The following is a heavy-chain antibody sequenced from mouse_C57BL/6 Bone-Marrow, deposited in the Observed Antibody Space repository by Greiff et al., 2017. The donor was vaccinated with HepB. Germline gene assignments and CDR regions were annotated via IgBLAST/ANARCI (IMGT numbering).Heavy chain of an antibody. CDR2: ISDGGSYT. CDR1: GFTFSSYA. V-gene: IGHV5-4*01. D-gene: IGHD2-12*01. J-gene: IGHJ2*01. Sequence: EVQLVESGGGLVKPGGSLKLSCAASGFTFSSYAMSWVRQTPEKRLEWVATISDGGSYTYYPDNVKGRFTISRDNAKNNLYLQMSHLKSEDTAMYYCARDQDYSQLRDYFDYWGQGTTLTVSS. CDR3: ARDQDYSQLRDYFDY.